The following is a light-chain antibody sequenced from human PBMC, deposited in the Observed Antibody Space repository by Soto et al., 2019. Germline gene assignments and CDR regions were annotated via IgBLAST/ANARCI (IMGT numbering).Light chain of an antibody. CDR1: QSVSSY. J-gene: IGKJ4*01. CDR3: QRYNNWPLT. CDR2: GAS. Sequence: EIVFTQSPCTLSLSPGERATLSCRASQSVSSYLAWYQHKPGQAPSLLIYGASTRATGIPARFSGSGSGTEFTLTINSLQSEDFAVYYCQRYNNWPLTFGGGTKVDI. V-gene: IGKV3-15*01.